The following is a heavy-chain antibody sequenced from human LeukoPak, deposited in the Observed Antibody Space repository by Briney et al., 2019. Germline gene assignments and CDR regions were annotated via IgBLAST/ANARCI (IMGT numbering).Heavy chain of an antibody. CDR1: GGSISSGSYY. D-gene: IGHD3-3*01. CDR3: ARLTTYYDFWSGPTRDYYYYMDV. V-gene: IGHV4-61*02. J-gene: IGHJ6*03. CDR2: IYTSGST. Sequence: SETLSLTCTVSGGSISSGSYYWSWIRQPAGKGLEWIGRIYTSGSTNYNPSLKSRVTISVDTSKNQFSLKLSSVTAADTAVYYCARLTTYYDFWSGPTRDYYYYMDVWGKGTTVTVSS.